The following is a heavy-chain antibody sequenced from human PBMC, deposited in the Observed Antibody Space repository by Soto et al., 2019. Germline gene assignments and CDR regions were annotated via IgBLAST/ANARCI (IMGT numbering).Heavy chain of an antibody. CDR3: ARDGSDYYGSGSSLNDY. V-gene: IGHV1-46*03. D-gene: IGHD3-10*01. CDR1: GYTFTSYY. Sequence: VASVKVSCKASGYTFTSYYMHWVRQAPGQGLEWMGIINPSGGSTSYAQKFQGRVTMTRDTSTSTVYMELSSLRSEDTAVYYCARDGSDYYGSGSSLNDYWGQGTLVTVSS. J-gene: IGHJ4*02. CDR2: INPSGGST.